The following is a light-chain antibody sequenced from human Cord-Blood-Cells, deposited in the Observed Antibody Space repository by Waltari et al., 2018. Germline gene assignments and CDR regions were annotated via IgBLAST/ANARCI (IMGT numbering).Light chain of an antibody. CDR2: DVS. J-gene: IGLJ3*02. CDR3: SSYTSSSTRV. V-gene: IGLV2-14*01. CDR1: SSDVGGYNY. Sequence: QSALTQPASVSGSPGQSITISCTGTSSDVGGYNYVYWYQQPPGKAPKLMIYDVSNRPSGVSNRFSGSKSGNTASLTISGLQAEDEADYYCSSYTSSSTRVFGGGTKLTVL.